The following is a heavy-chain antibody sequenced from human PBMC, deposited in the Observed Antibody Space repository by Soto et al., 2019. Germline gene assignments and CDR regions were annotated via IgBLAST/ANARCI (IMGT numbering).Heavy chain of an antibody. Sequence: QVQLQESGPGLVKPSETLSLTCTVSGGSISSYYWSWIRQPPGKGLEWIGYIYDSGSTNYNPSLKSRVTISVDTSKNQFSLKLSSVTAADTAVYYCARGGERSWIQLWSWGQGTLVTVSS. CDR2: IYDSGST. V-gene: IGHV4-59*08. D-gene: IGHD5-18*01. J-gene: IGHJ5*02. CDR3: ARGGERSWIQLWS. CDR1: GGSISSYY.